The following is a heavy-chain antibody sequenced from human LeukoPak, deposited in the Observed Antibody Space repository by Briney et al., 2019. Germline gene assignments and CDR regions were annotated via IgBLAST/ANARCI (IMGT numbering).Heavy chain of an antibody. CDR3: AKGHTMGMVRGVDY. CDR1: GFTFSSYG. Sequence: GRSLRLSCAASGFTFSSYGMHWVRQAPGKGLEWVSAISGSGGSTYYADAVKGRFTISRDNSKNTLYLQMNSLRAEDTAVYYCAKGHTMGMVRGVDYWGQGTLVTVSS. J-gene: IGHJ4*02. D-gene: IGHD3-10*01. V-gene: IGHV3-23*01. CDR2: ISGSGGST.